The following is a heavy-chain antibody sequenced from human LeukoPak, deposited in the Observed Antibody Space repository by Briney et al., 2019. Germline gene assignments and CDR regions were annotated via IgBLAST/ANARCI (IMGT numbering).Heavy chain of an antibody. CDR3: ARMGVSDAFDI. CDR1: GFTFSSYW. CDR2: VKQDGSEK. Sequence: GGSLRLSCAASGFTFSSYWMSWVRQAPGKGLEWVANVKQDGSEKYYVDSVKGRFTISRDNAKNSLYLQMNSLRAEDTAVYYCARMGVSDAFDIWGQGTMVTVSS. J-gene: IGHJ3*02. D-gene: IGHD3-10*01. V-gene: IGHV3-7*01.